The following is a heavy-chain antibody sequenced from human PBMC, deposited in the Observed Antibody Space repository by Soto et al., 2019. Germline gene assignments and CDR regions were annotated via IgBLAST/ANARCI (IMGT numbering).Heavy chain of an antibody. D-gene: IGHD1-1*01. CDR1: GFSLSNARMG. V-gene: IGHV2-26*01. Sequence: QVTLKESGPVLVKPTETLTLTCTVSGFSLSNARMGVSWIRQPPGKALEWLAHIFSNDEKSYSTSLKSRLTISKDTSKSQVVLTMTNMDPVDTATYYCPRTSIFRTTGNWFDPWGQGTLVTVSS. J-gene: IGHJ5*02. CDR3: PRTSIFRTTGNWFDP. CDR2: IFSNDEK.